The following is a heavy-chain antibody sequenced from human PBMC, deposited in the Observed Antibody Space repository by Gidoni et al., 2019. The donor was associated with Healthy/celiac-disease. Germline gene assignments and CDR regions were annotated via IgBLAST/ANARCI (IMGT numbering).Heavy chain of an antibody. CDR1: GFTFSRYA. CDR3: AKLMNYYDSSGYYPRYYFDY. D-gene: IGHD3-22*01. CDR2: ISGSGGST. V-gene: IGHV3-23*01. Sequence: EVQLLESGGGLVQPGGSLRLSCAASGFTFSRYALRWVRQAPGKGLEWVSAISGSGGSTYYADSVKGRFTISRDNSKNTLYLQMNSLRAEDTAVYYCAKLMNYYDSSGYYPRYYFDYWGQGTLVTVSS. J-gene: IGHJ4*02.